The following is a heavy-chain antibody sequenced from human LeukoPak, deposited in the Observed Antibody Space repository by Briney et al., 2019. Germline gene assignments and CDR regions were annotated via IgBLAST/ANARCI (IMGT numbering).Heavy chain of an antibody. CDR1: GYTFTSYG. D-gene: IGHD6-19*01. J-gene: IGHJ6*02. CDR3: ARDQAQWPQGDYFGMDV. CDR2: ISAYNGNT. Sequence: ASVKVSCKASGYTFTSYGISWVRQAPGQGLEWMGWISAYNGNTNYAQKLQGRVTMTTDTSTTTVYMELRSLRSDDTAIYYCARDQAQWPQGDYFGMDVWGQGTTVTVSS. V-gene: IGHV1-18*01.